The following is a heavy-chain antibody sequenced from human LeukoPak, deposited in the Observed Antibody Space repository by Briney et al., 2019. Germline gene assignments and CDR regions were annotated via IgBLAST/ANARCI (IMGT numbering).Heavy chain of an antibody. CDR3: ARSGYHDSSGYYYFDY. Sequence: GASVKVSCKASGGTFSSYAISWVRQAPGQGLEWMGGIIPIFGTANYAQKFQGRVTITADESTSTAYMELSSLRSEDTAVYYCARSGYHDSSGYYYFDYWGQGTLVTVSS. D-gene: IGHD3-22*01. CDR2: IIPIFGTA. V-gene: IGHV1-69*13. CDR1: GGTFSSYA. J-gene: IGHJ4*02.